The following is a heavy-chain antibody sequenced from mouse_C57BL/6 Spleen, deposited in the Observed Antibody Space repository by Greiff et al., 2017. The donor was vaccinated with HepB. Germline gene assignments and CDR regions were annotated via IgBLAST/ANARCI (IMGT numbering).Heavy chain of an antibody. D-gene: IGHD2-5*01. CDR1: GFTFSSYG. CDR3: ARAYYSTYGYFDV. V-gene: IGHV5-6*01. CDR2: ISSGGSYT. J-gene: IGHJ1*03. Sequence: EVKLVESGGDLVKPGGSLKLSCAASGFTFSSYGMSWVRQTPDKRLEWVATISSGGSYTYYQDSVKGRFTISRDNAKNTLYLQMSSLKSEDTAMYYCARAYYSTYGYFDVWGTGTTVTVSS.